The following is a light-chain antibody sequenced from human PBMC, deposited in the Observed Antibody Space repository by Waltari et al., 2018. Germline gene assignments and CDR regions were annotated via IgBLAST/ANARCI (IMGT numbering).Light chain of an antibody. J-gene: IGKJ4*01. V-gene: IGKV1-39*01. CDR3: QQSYGTPPT. CDR1: QSINNY. Sequence: DIQMTQSPSSLSASVGDRVTITCRASQSINNYLNWYQLKPGKAPKLLVYAASRLQNGVPSRFRGSASGTDYTLTISSLHSEDFATYYCQQSYGTPPTFAGGTTVEI. CDR2: AAS.